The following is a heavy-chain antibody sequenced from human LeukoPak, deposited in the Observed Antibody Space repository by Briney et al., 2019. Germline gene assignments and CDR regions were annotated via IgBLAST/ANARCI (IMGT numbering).Heavy chain of an antibody. CDR3: AKELETSWFGELLSQIDY. V-gene: IGHV3-30*02. CDR2: IRYDGSNK. D-gene: IGHD3-10*01. Sequence: QTGGSLRLSCAASGFTFSSYGMHWVRQAPGKGLEWVAFIRYDGSNKYYADSVKGRFTISRDNSKNTLYLQMNSLRAEDTAVYYCAKELETSWFGELLSQIDYWGQGTLVTVSS. CDR1: GFTFSSYG. J-gene: IGHJ4*02.